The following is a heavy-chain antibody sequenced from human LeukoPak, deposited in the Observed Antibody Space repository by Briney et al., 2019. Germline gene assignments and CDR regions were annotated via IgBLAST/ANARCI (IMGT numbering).Heavy chain of an antibody. CDR3: AIGGDSTTSCYRCFDY. Sequence: GESLKISCKGSGYRFTNYWIGWVRQMPGKGLEWMGLIYPDDSDTRYSPSFQGQVTISADKSISTAYLQWSSLKASDTAMYYCAIGGDSTTSCYRCFDYWGQGTLATVSS. CDR1: GYRFTNYW. CDR2: IYPDDSDT. D-gene: IGHD2-2*02. V-gene: IGHV5-51*01. J-gene: IGHJ4*02.